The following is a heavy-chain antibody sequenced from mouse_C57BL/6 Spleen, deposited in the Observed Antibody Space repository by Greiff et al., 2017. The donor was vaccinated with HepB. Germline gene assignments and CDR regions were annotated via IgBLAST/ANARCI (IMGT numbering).Heavy chain of an antibody. V-gene: IGHV10-1*01. CDR3: VRQSNYGAMDY. J-gene: IGHJ4*01. CDR2: IRSKSNNYAT. CDR1: GFSFNTYA. D-gene: IGHD2-5*01. Sequence: EVKLVESGGGLVQPKGSLKLSCAASGFSFNTYAMNWVRQAPGKGLEWVARIRSKSNNYATYYADSVKDRFTISRDDSESMLYLQMNNLKTEDTAMYYCVRQSNYGAMDYWGQGTSVTVSS.